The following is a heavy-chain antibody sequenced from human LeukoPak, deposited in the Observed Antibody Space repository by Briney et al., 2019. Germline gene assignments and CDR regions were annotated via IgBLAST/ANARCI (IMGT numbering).Heavy chain of an antibody. CDR2: ISGSGGST. CDR3: AKSDGYCSSTSCYPGAFDI. V-gene: IGHV3-23*01. CDR1: GFTFSSYA. D-gene: IGHD2-2*01. Sequence: GGSLRLSCAASGFTFSSYAMSWVRQAPGKGLEGVSAISGSGGSTYYADSVKGRFTISRDNSKNTLYLQMNSLRAEDTAVYYCAKSDGYCSSTSCYPGAFDIWGQGTMVTVSS. J-gene: IGHJ3*02.